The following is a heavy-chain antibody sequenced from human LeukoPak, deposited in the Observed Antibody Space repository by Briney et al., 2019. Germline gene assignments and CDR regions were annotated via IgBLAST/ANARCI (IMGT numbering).Heavy chain of an antibody. CDR3: ARESDHLTWFDP. V-gene: IGHV4-61*02. CDR2: IYTSGST. D-gene: IGHD2-21*01. CDR1: GGSISSGSYY. Sequence: SETLSLTCTVSGGSISSGSYYWNWIRQPAGKGLECIGRIYTSGSTNYNPSLKSRVTISVDTSKNQFSLKLTSVIAADTAVYYCARESDHLTWFDPWGQGTLVTVSS. J-gene: IGHJ5*02.